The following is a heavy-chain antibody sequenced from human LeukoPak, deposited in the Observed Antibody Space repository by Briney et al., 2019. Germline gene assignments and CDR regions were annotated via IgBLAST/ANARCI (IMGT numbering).Heavy chain of an antibody. CDR2: ISYDGSNK. V-gene: IGHV3-30*04. J-gene: IGHJ4*02. Sequence: GGSLRLSCAASGFTFSSYAMHWVRQAPGKGLEWVAVISYDGSNKYYADSVKGRFTISRDNSKNTLYLQMNSLRAEDTAVYYCARDHCSSTSCYLFDYWGQGTLVTVSS. D-gene: IGHD2-2*01. CDR3: ARDHCSSTSCYLFDY. CDR1: GFTFSSYA.